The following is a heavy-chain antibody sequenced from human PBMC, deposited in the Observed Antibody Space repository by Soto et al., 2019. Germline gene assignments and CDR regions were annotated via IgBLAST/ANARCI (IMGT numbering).Heavy chain of an antibody. V-gene: IGHV3-30*04. D-gene: IGHD1-26*01. CDR3: ARDRSGSYAGDY. CDR1: GLTYSSNA. J-gene: IGHJ4*02. CDR2: ILYDGRKK. Sequence: QVQLVESGGGVVQPGRSLRLSCAAPGLTYSSNAMHWVRQAPGKGLEWVAVILYDGRKKNYADPVKGRFTISRDNSKNTLYLQMNSLRAEDTAVYYCARDRSGSYAGDYWGQGTLVTVSS.